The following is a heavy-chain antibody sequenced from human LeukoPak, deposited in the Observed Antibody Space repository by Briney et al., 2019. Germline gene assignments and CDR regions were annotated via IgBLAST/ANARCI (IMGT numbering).Heavy chain of an antibody. Sequence: GRSLRLSCAASGFTFSSYGMHWVRQAPGKGLEWVAVISYDGSNKYYADSVKGRFTISRDNSKNTLYLKMNSLSVEDTAVYYCAKDYYDILPGYYGPLDYWGQGTLVTVSS. D-gene: IGHD3-9*01. J-gene: IGHJ4*02. CDR2: ISYDGSNK. CDR3: AKDYYDILPGYYGPLDY. CDR1: GFTFSSYG. V-gene: IGHV3-30*18.